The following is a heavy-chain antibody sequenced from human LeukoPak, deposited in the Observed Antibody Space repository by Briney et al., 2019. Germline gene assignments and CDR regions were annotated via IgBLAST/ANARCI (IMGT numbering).Heavy chain of an antibody. CDR3: ATDDYGGLLDY. D-gene: IGHD4-23*01. CDR2: VDPEDGET. CDR1: RYTFTDYY. V-gene: IGHV1-69-2*01. J-gene: IGHJ4*02. Sequence: GASVKVSCNVCRYTFTDYYMHWVQQAPGNGLEWMGLVDPEDGETIYAKNFQGRVTITADTSTDTAYLELSSLRSEDTAVYYCATDDYGGLLDYWGQGTLVTVSS.